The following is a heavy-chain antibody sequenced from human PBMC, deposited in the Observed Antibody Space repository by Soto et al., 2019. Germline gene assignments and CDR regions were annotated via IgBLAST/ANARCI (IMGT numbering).Heavy chain of an antibody. V-gene: IGHV1-18*01. CDR3: ARDGRQFFPKSEDFDI. J-gene: IGHJ3*02. CDR2: ISAYNGDT. CDR1: GYTFRNYG. Sequence: ASVKVSCKASGYTFRNYGINWVRQAPGQGLEWMGWISAYNGDTNYAQNFQGRVTLATDTPKSTAYLELRSLKSEDTAMFYCARDGRQFFPKSEDFDIWGQGTTATVPS. D-gene: IGHD6-19*01.